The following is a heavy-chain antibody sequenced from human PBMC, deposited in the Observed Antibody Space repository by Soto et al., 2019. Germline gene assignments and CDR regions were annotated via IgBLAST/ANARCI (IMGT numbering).Heavy chain of an antibody. D-gene: IGHD3-10*01. J-gene: IGHJ4*02. CDR3: ASEEYYYGSGAFFDY. CDR1: GGTFSSYT. V-gene: IGHV1-69*02. Sequence: QVQLVQSGAEVKKPGSSVKVSCKASGGTFSSYTISWVRQAPGQGLEWMGRIIPILGIANYAQKFQGRVTITADKPTSTAYMELSSLRSEDTAVYYCASEEYYYGSGAFFDYWGQGTLVTVSS. CDR2: IIPILGIA.